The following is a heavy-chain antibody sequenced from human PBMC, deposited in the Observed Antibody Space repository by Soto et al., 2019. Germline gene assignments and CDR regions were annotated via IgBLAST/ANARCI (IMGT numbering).Heavy chain of an antibody. J-gene: IGHJ6*02. CDR3: ASFGDYDYYGMDV. D-gene: IGHD3-10*01. V-gene: IGHV4-59*01. CDR1: GGSISSYY. CDR2: IYYSGST. Sequence: PSETLSLTCTVSGGSISSYYWSWIRQPPGKGLEWIGYIYYSGSTNYNPSLKSRVTISVDTSKNQSSLKLSSVTAADTAVYYCASFGDYDYYGMDVWGQGTTVTVSS.